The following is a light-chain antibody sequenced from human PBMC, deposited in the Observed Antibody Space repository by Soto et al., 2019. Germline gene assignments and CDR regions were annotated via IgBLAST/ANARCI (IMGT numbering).Light chain of an antibody. CDR1: SSDVGGYNY. Sequence: QSALTQPRSVSGSPGQSVTISCTGTSSDVGGYNYVSWYQQHPGKAPKLMIYDVSKWPSGVPDRFSGSKSGNTASLTISGLQAEDEADYYCCSYAGSYLRVFGTGTKLTVL. CDR2: DVS. CDR3: CSYAGSYLRV. V-gene: IGLV2-11*01. J-gene: IGLJ1*01.